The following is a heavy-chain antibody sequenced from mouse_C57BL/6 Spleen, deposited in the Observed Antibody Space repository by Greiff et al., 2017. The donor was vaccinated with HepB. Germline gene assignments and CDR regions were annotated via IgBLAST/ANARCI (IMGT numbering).Heavy chain of an antibody. D-gene: IGHD1-1*01. J-gene: IGHJ4*01. CDR2: INPSNGGT. CDR1: GYTFTSYW. CDR3: ARALYYYGSSGGAMDY. V-gene: IGHV1-53*01. Sequence: QVQLQQPGTELVKPGASVKLSCKASGYTFTSYWMHWVKQRPGQGLEWIGNINPSNGGTNYNEKFKSKATLTVDKSSSTAYMQLSSLTSEDSAVYYCARALYYYGSSGGAMDYWGQGTSVTVSS.